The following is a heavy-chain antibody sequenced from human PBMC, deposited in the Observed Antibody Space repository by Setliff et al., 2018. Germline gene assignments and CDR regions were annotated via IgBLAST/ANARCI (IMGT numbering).Heavy chain of an antibody. D-gene: IGHD4-17*01. CDR2: IPHSGST. Sequence: SETLSLTCTVSGYSISSGHYWGWIRQPPGKGLEWIGSIPHSGSTYYNPSLRSRVTISLDTSKNQFSPKLTSVTAANTAVYYCAGGRRYDYGWDFDYWGQGTLVTVSS. V-gene: IGHV4-38-2*02. CDR1: GYSISSGHY. J-gene: IGHJ4*02. CDR3: AGGRRYDYGWDFDY.